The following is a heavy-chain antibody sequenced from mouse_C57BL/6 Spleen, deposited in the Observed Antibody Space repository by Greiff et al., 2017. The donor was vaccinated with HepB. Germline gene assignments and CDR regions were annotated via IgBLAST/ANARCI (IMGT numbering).Heavy chain of an antibody. Sequence: EVKLMESGGGLVKPGGSLKLSCAASGFTFSSYAMSWVRQTPEKRLEWVATISDGGSYTYYPDNVKGRFTISRDNAKNNLYLQMSHLKSEDTAMYYCARDDYDGFAYWGQVTLVTVSA. V-gene: IGHV5-4*01. CDR3: ARDDYDGFAY. CDR1: GFTFSSYA. CDR2: ISDGGSYT. J-gene: IGHJ3*01. D-gene: IGHD2-4*01.